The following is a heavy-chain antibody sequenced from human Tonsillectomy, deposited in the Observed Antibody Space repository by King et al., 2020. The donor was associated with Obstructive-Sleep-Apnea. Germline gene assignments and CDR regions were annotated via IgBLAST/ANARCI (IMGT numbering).Heavy chain of an antibody. CDR1: GFTFSSYA. Sequence: VQLVESGGSLLQPGGSLRLSCAASGFTFSSYAMSWVRQAPGKGLKWVSAISSSGGSTYYADSVKGRFTISRDNSKNSLYLQMNSLRAEDTAIYYCAKHYYYDSSGYYYLVFDIWGQGTKVTVSS. CDR2: ISSSGGST. D-gene: IGHD3-22*01. V-gene: IGHV3-23*04. J-gene: IGHJ3*02. CDR3: AKHYYYDSSGYYYLVFDI.